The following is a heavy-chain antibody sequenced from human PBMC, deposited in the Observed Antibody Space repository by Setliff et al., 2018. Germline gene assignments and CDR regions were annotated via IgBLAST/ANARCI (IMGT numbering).Heavy chain of an antibody. CDR2: IYIGGSA. CDR3: AREQWLDPPGYYYMDV. J-gene: IGHJ6*03. V-gene: IGHV4-4*07. D-gene: IGHD6-19*01. CDR1: GGSISSYH. Sequence: SETLSLTCTVSGGSISSYHWSWIRQPAGKGLEWIGHIYIGGSANYNPSLKSRVTTSIDTSKNQFSLKLNSVTAADMAVYYCAREQWLDPPGYYYMDVWAKGTTVTVSS.